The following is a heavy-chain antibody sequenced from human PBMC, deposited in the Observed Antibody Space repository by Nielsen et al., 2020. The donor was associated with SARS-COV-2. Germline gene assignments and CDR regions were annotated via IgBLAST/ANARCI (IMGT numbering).Heavy chain of an antibody. D-gene: IGHD3-3*01. Sequence: ASVKVSCKASGYTFRSYGIIWVRQAPGQGLEWMGWISGYNDKTNYPQNLQGRVTMTTDTATSTAYMELRSLRSDDTAVYYCARGPPTQLGGYYLQSASDFWGQGTLVTVSS. CDR1: GYTFRSYG. CDR3: ARGPPTQLGGYYLQSASDF. V-gene: IGHV1-18*01. CDR2: ISGYNDKT. J-gene: IGHJ4*02.